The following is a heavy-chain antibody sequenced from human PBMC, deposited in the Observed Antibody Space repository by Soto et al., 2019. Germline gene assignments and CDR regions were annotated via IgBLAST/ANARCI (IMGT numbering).Heavy chain of an antibody. CDR2: ISAYNGNT. J-gene: IGHJ3*02. CDR3: ARVGASTFGGSYAFDI. CDR1: GYNFTSYG. Sequence: QVQLVQSGAEVKKPGASVKVSCKASGYNFTSYGISWVRQAPGQGLAWLGWISAYNGNTNYAQKLQGRVTMTTDTSTSTAYMELRSLRSDDTAVYYCARVGASTFGGSYAFDIWGQGTMVTVSS. D-gene: IGHD3-16*01. V-gene: IGHV1-18*04.